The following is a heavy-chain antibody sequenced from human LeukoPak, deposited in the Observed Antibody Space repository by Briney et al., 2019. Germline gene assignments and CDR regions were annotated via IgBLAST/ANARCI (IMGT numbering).Heavy chain of an antibody. V-gene: IGHV3-13*04. CDR2: IDTAGNT. J-gene: IGHJ3*02. CDR3: ARTARVTSVMDI. D-gene: IGHD3-16*01. CDR1: GFTFSSYD. Sequence: GGSLRLSCAASGFTFSSYDMHWVRQATGKGLEWVSAIDTAGNTFYPGSVRGRFTISRENAKNSLYLQLNNVRAGDTAVYYRARTARVTSVMDIWGQGTMVTVSS.